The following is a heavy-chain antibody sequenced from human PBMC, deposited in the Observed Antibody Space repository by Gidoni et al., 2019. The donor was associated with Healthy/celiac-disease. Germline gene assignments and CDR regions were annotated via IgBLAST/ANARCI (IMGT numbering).Heavy chain of an antibody. CDR3: AKETRITGTPNY. Sequence: QVQLVESGGGVVQPGRSLRLSRAASGFTFSSYGMHWVRQAPGKGLEWVAVISYDGSNKYYADSVKGRFTISRDNSKNTLYLQMNSLRAEDTAVYYCAKETRITGTPNYWGQGTLVTVSS. V-gene: IGHV3-30*18. J-gene: IGHJ4*02. CDR2: ISYDGSNK. CDR1: GFTFSSYG. D-gene: IGHD1-7*01.